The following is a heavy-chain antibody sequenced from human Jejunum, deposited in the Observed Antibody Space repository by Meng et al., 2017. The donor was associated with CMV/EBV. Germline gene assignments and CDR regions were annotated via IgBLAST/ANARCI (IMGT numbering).Heavy chain of an antibody. CDR3: ARDAWGFDY. V-gene: IGHV1-18*04. CDR1: GYTFTDHN. J-gene: IGHJ4*02. Sequence: VHLLQSGAEVNKPGASVKISCKTSGYTFTDHNIGWVRQAPGQGIEWVGWISLGNGQTVYGHKLQGRVTVTTDTSTSTAYMELRSLRSDDTAMYYCARDAWGFDYWGQGTLVTVSS. CDR2: ISLGNGQT. D-gene: IGHD7-27*01.